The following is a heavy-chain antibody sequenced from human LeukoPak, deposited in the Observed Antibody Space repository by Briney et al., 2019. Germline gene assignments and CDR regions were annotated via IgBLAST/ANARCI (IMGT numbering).Heavy chain of an antibody. CDR1: GFTFSNYW. CDR2: INSDGSST. Sequence: GGSLRLSCAASGFTFSNYWMHWVRQAPGKGLVWVSRINSDGSSTSYADSVKGRFTISRDNAKNSLYLQMNSLRAEDTAVYYCARGSSWHLYYFDYWGQGTLVTVSS. D-gene: IGHD6-13*01. CDR3: ARGSSWHLYYFDY. V-gene: IGHV3-74*01. J-gene: IGHJ4*02.